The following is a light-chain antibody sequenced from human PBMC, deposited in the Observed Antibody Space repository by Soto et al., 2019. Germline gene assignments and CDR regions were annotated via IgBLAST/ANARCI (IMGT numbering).Light chain of an antibody. V-gene: IGKV1-39*01. J-gene: IGKJ2*01. Sequence: DIQVTQSPSSLSASVGDRVTITCRARQSIYSSLNWYHQKPGKAPKLLIYAASNLQSGVPSRFSGSGSGTDFTLSISSLQPQDFATYYCQQSYSAPYTFGQGTKLEI. CDR3: QQSYSAPYT. CDR2: AAS. CDR1: QSIYSS.